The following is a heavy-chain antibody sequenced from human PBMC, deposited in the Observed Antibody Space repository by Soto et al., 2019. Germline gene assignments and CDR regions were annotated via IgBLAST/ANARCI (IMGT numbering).Heavy chain of an antibody. CDR3: ARVAELSPRWDTAMIYYYGMDV. J-gene: IGHJ6*02. CDR2: IWYDGSNK. D-gene: IGHD5-18*01. Sequence: GGSLRLSCAASGFTFSSYGMHWVRQAPGKGLEWVAVIWYDGSNKYYADSVKGRFTISRDNSKNTLYLQMNSLRAEDTAVYYCARVAELSPRWDTAMIYYYGMDVWGQGTTVTVSS. CDR1: GFTFSSYG. V-gene: IGHV3-33*01.